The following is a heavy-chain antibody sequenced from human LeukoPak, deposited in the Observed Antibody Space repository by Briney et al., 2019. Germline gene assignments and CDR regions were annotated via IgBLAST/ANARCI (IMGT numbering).Heavy chain of an antibody. CDR3: ARDQWQWLGHFDY. J-gene: IGHJ4*02. Sequence: GGSPRFSCAASGFSFSNYWMSWVRQAPGKGLEWVANVKQDGSEKYYVDSVKGRFTISRDNAKNSLFLQMNSLRAEDTAVYYCARDQWQWLGHFDYWGQGTLVTVSS. V-gene: IGHV3-7*04. CDR1: GFSFSNYW. D-gene: IGHD6-19*01. CDR2: VKQDGSEK.